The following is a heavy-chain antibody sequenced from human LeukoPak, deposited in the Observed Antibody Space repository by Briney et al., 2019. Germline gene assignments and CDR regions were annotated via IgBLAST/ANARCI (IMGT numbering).Heavy chain of an antibody. V-gene: IGHV3-7*01. D-gene: IGHD6-13*01. CDR3: ARELFQLSWQQLARGIYYFDY. CDR1: GFTFSNYL. Sequence: GESLRQSCAASGFTFSNYLMSWVRQAPGKGLERVANINQYGRDKYYVDSVRGRYTVSKDNAKNSLYLQMNSLRVEDTAVYYCARELFQLSWQQLARGIYYFDYWGQGTLVTVSS. J-gene: IGHJ4*02. CDR2: INQYGRDK.